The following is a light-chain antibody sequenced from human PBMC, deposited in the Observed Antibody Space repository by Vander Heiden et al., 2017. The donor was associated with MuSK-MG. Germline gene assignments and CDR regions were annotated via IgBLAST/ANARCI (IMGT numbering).Light chain of an antibody. CDR3: ISYTSSNTYV. CDR2: EVT. J-gene: IGLJ1*01. V-gene: IGLV2-14*01. Sequence: SALTQPASLSGSPGQSITISCSGTSSYVGGYNFVSWYQQHPGKAPKLMIYEVTNRPSGISNRFSGSKSGNTASLTISWLQAEDEADYYCISYTSSNTYVFGIGTKVNVL. CDR1: SSYVGGYNF.